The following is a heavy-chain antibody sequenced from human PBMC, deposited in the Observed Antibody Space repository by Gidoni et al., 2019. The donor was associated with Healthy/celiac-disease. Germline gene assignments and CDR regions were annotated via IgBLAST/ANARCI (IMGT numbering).Heavy chain of an antibody. J-gene: IGHJ5*02. CDR3: ARGRRWFDP. Sequence: QVQLQQWGAGLLKTAETLSLTGAVDYGSFSGYLWSWIRQPPGKGLEWIGEINHSGSTNYRPSLKSRIIISVDTSKNQFSLRLRSVTAADTAVYYCARGRRWFDPWGQGTLVTVSS. V-gene: IGHV4-34*01. CDR1: YGSFSGYL. D-gene: IGHD6-6*01. CDR2: INHSGST.